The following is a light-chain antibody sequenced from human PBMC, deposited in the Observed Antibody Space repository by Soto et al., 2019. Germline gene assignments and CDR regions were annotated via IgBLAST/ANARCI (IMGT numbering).Light chain of an antibody. CDR1: ESIDSN. CDR2: GAS. J-gene: IGKJ1*01. Sequence: EIVPTQSPASLSVSPGERATLVCRASESIDSNLAWYQQKPGQPPRLLIYGASARATGIPARFSGXGXGTXXXLXISSLQSDDLAVYYCQQYNDWPPWTFGQGTKVEIK. CDR3: QQYNDWPPWT. V-gene: IGKV3-15*01.